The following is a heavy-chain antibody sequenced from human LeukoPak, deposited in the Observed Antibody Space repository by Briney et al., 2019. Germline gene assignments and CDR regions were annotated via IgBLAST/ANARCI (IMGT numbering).Heavy chain of an antibody. Sequence: PGGSLRLSCAASGFTFSTYGLHWVRQAPGKGLEWVAFIRYDGSNKYYADSVKGRFTISRDNSKNTLYLQMNSLRAEDTAVYYCAKDGGGYERLYYFDYWGQGTLVTVSS. CDR2: IRYDGSNK. V-gene: IGHV3-30*02. J-gene: IGHJ4*02. D-gene: IGHD5-12*01. CDR3: AKDGGGYERLYYFDY. CDR1: GFTFSTYG.